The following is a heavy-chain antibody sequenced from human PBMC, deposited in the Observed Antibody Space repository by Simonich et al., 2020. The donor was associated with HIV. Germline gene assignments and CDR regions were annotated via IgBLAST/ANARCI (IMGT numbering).Heavy chain of an antibody. V-gene: IGHV4-34*01. J-gene: IGHJ6*03. Sequence: QMQLQQWGAGLLKPSETLSLTCAVYGGPFSGYYWGWIRQPPGKGLEWIGEINHSGRTNYNPTLKSRVTISIDTSKDQFSLKLSSVTAADTAVYSCARGIPRNYYYFYYMDVWGKGTTVIVSS. D-gene: IGHD1-1*01. CDR3: ARGIPRNYYYFYYMDV. CDR2: INHSGRT. CDR1: GGPFSGYY.